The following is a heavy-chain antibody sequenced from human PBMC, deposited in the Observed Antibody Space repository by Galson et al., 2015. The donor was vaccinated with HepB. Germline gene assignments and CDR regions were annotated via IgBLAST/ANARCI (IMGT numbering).Heavy chain of an antibody. J-gene: IGHJ4*02. Sequence: SVKVSCKASGNTYSSYGISWVRQAPGQGLEWMGWISEYNGKTNYVQKFQGRVSMTTDTSTSTAYMELRSLRSEDTAVYYCAFSRVERLHKAHSFDTSGYYEDWGQGTRVTVS. D-gene: IGHD3-22*01. CDR1: GNTYSSYG. V-gene: IGHV1-18*01. CDR2: ISEYNGKT. CDR3: AFSRVERLHKAHSFDTSGYYED.